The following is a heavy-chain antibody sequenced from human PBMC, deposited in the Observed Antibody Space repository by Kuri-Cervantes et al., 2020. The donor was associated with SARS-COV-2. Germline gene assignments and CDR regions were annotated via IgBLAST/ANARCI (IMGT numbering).Heavy chain of an antibody. CDR3: ARPSDYCSSTSCLDY. D-gene: IGHD2-2*01. V-gene: IGHV5-51*01. J-gene: IGHJ4*02. CDR2: IYPGDSDT. Sequence: GESLKISCRGSGYSFTSYWIGWVRQMPGKDLEWMGIIYPGDSDTRYSPSFQGQVTISADKSISTAYLQWSSLKASDTAMYYCARPSDYCSSTSCLDYWGQGTLVTVSS. CDR1: GYSFTSYW.